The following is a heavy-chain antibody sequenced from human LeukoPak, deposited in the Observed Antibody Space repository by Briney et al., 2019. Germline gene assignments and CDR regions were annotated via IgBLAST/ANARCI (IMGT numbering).Heavy chain of an antibody. J-gene: IGHJ4*02. CDR3: ASLEY. V-gene: IGHV3-74*01. CDR1: GCTFSIYW. CDR2: INSDASST. Sequence: GGSLRPSCAASGCTFSIYWVHWVRRAPGKGLVWVSSINSDASSTSYADSVKGRFTISRDNAKNTLYLQMNTLRAEETAVYYCASLEYWGQGTPVTVSS.